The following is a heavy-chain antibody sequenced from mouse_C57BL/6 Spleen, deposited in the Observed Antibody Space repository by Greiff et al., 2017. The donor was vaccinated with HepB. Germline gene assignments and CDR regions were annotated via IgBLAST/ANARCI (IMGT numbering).Heavy chain of an antibody. Sequence: QVQLQQSGPELVKPGASVKISCKASGYAFSSSWMNWVKQRPGKGLEWIGRIYPGDGDTNYNGKFKGKATLTADKSSSTAYMQLSSLTSEDSAVYFCASHYGSPWFAYWGQGTLVTVSA. CDR2: IYPGDGDT. V-gene: IGHV1-82*01. D-gene: IGHD1-1*01. CDR3: ASHYGSPWFAY. J-gene: IGHJ3*01. CDR1: GYAFSSSW.